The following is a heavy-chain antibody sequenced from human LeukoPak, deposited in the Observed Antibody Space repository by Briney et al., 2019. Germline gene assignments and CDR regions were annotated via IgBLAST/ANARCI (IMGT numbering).Heavy chain of an antibody. CDR3: ARGHKALGY. D-gene: IGHD3-10*01. CDR2: IYCGGSA. Sequence: GGSLRLSCAASGFTVSNNDMTWVRQAPGKGLEWVSVIYCGGSAFYADSVKGRFTISRDNSKNTLFLQMNSLRAEDTAIYYCARGHKALGYWGQGTLVTVSS. CDR1: GFTVSNND. J-gene: IGHJ4*02. V-gene: IGHV3-53*01.